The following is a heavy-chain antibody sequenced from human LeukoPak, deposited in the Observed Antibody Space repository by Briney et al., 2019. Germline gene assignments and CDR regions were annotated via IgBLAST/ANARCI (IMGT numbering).Heavy chain of an antibody. CDR1: GFTFSSYG. D-gene: IGHD3-22*01. CDR3: ARRYYYDSSGQHAFDI. V-gene: IGHV3-30*03. Sequence: QPGGSLRLSCAASGFTFSSYGMHWVRQAPGKGLEWVAVISYDGSNKYYADSVKGRFTISRDNSKNTLYLQMNSLRAEDTAVYYCARRYYYDSSGQHAFDIWGQGTMVTVSS. J-gene: IGHJ3*02. CDR2: ISYDGSNK.